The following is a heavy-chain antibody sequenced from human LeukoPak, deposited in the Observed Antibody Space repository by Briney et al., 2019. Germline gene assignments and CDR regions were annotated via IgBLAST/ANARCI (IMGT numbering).Heavy chain of an antibody. CDR1: GFTFSSYW. Sequence: HPGGSLRLSCAASGFTFSSYWMHWVRQAPGKGLVWVSRINSDGSSTSYADSVKGRFTISRDNAKNTLYLQMNSLRAEDTAVYYCARERMSWFKTMTIGEPFDIWGQGTMVAVSS. CDR2: INSDGSST. CDR3: ARERMSWFKTMTIGEPFDI. V-gene: IGHV3-74*01. J-gene: IGHJ3*02. D-gene: IGHD3-22*01.